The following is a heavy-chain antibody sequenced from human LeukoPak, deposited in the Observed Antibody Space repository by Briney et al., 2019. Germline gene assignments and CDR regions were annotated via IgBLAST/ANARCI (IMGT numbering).Heavy chain of an antibody. CDR2: IKQDGSEK. CDR1: GFTFNTYG. Sequence: GGTLRLSCAASGFTFNTYGMSWVRQAPGKGLEWVANIKQDGSEKYYVDSVKGRFTISRDNAKNSLYLQMNSLRAEDTAVYYCARVGSLAAAGKGDYYYYYYMDVWGKGTTVTVSS. D-gene: IGHD6-13*01. J-gene: IGHJ6*03. CDR3: ARVGSLAAAGKGDYYYYYYMDV. V-gene: IGHV3-7*01.